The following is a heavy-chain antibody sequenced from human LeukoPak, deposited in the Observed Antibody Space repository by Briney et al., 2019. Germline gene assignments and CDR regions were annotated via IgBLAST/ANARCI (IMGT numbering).Heavy chain of an antibody. CDR3: AKDLYGYVSNWFDP. CDR1: GFTSSSYA. D-gene: IGHD5-12*01. CDR2: ISGSGGST. V-gene: IGHV3-23*01. J-gene: IGHJ5*02. Sequence: PGGSLRLSCAASGFTSSSYAMSWVRQAPGKGLEWVSAISGSGGSTYYADPVKGRFTISRDNSKNTLYLQMNSLRAEDTAVYYCAKDLYGYVSNWFDPWGQGTLVTVSS.